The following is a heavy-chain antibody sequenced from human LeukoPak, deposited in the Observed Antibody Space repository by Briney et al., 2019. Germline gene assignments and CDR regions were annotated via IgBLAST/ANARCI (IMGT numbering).Heavy chain of an antibody. CDR3: ARHESRLGRYCSSTSCYVWFDP. Sequence: SETLSLTCTVSGGSISSYYWSWIRQTPGKGLEWIGYIYYSGSTNYNPSLKSRVTISVDTSKNQFSLKLSSVTAADTAVYYCARHESRLGRYCSSTSCYVWFDPWGQGTLVTVSS. V-gene: IGHV4-59*08. CDR2: IYYSGST. CDR1: GGSISSYY. D-gene: IGHD2-2*01. J-gene: IGHJ5*02.